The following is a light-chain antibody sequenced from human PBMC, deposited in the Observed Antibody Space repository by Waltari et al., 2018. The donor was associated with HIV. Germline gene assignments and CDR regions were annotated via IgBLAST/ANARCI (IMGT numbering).Light chain of an antibody. Sequence: QSVLTQPPSVSAAPGQRVTLSCTGHSSKIGAVFDIHWYQQRPGTAPKLLIYGNNHRPSVVPDLFSASRSGISASLAITGLQADDEADYYCQFYDSSLGAIVFFVGGTKLTVL. V-gene: IGLV1-40*01. CDR3: QFYDSSLGAIVF. J-gene: IGLJ2*01. CDR2: GNN. CDR1: SSKIGAVFD.